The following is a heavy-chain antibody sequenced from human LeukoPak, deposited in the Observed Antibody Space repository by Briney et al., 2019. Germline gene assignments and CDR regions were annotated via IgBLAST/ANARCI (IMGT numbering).Heavy chain of an antibody. Sequence: GGSLRLSCATSGFIFSSYAMSWVRQAPGKGLEWVSVISGSGASTYYADSVKGRFTISRDNSKNTLYLQMNSLRAEDTAVYYCAKNPRSGSYDYFDYWGHGTPVTVSS. CDR2: ISGSGAST. CDR1: GFIFSSYA. D-gene: IGHD3-22*01. J-gene: IGHJ4*01. V-gene: IGHV3-23*01. CDR3: AKNPRSGSYDYFDY.